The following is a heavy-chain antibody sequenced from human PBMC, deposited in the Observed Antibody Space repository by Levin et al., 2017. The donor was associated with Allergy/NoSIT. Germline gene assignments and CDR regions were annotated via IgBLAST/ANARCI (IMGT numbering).Heavy chain of an antibody. Sequence: GESLKISCVASGFTFGSYAMTWVRRAPGKRLEWVSTVNADGTDTFSADSVKGRFITSRDNSKHTLDLHMNFLRAEDTAIYYCAKLPVAVDGLDVWGQGTTVSVS. CDR2: VNADGTDT. CDR1: GFTFGSYA. D-gene: IGHD2-15*01. J-gene: IGHJ6*02. CDR3: AKLPVAVDGLDV. V-gene: IGHV3-23*01.